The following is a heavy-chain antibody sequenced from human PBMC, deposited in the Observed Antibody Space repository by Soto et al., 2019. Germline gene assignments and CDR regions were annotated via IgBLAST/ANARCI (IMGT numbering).Heavy chain of an antibody. CDR3: ARDQRVPKAGPPYFYYDLDL. J-gene: IGHJ6*02. CDR2: MFYSGTI. V-gene: IGHV4-61*01. D-gene: IGHD6-13*01. CDR1: GGSVRSGNYF. Sequence: SETLSLTCTVSGGSVRSGNYFWRWLRQPPGKGLEGIGNMFYSGTIKCNSSLKRRVTIFVDTSKNQLSLRLTSVTDADTAIYYCARDQRVPKAGPPYFYYDLDLWGPGTTVTVSS.